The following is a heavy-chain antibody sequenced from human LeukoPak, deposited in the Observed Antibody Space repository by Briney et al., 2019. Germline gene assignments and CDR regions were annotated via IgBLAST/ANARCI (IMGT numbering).Heavy chain of an antibody. CDR2: ISYDGSNK. CDR1: GFTFSSYG. Sequence: PGRSLRLSCAASGFTFSSYGMHWVRQAPGKGLEWVAVISYDGSNKYYADSVKGRFTISRDNSKNTLYLQMNSLRAEDTAVYYCAKGRISVHAFDIWGQGTMVTVSS. D-gene: IGHD6-6*01. CDR3: AKGRISVHAFDI. J-gene: IGHJ3*02. V-gene: IGHV3-30*18.